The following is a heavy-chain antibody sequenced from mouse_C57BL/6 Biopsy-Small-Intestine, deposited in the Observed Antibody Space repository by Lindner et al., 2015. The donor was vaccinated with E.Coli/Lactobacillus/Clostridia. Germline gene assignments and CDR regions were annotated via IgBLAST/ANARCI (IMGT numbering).Heavy chain of an antibody. CDR3: ARGSNYLYYAMDY. D-gene: IGHD5-5*01. CDR2: FHPYNDDT. J-gene: IGHJ4*01. CDR1: GYTFTTYP. V-gene: IGHV1-47*01. Sequence: VQLQESGAELVKPGASVKMSCKASGYTFTTYPIEWMKQNHGKSLEWIGNFHPYNDDTKYNEKFKGKATLTVEKSSSTVYLELSRLTSDDSAVYYCARGSNYLYYAMDYWGQGTSVTVSS.